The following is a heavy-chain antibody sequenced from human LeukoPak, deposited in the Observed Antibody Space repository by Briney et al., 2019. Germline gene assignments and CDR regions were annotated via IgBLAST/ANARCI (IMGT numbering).Heavy chain of an antibody. CDR2: ISYDGFNK. Sequence: GKSLRLSCAASGFTFNFYAMHWVRQAPGKGLEWVALISYDGFNKYYADSVKGRFTISKDNSKNTLYLQMNSLRAEDTAVYYCAREILGGFNPGAYWGQGTLVTVSS. V-gene: IGHV3-33*08. J-gene: IGHJ4*02. CDR3: AREILGGFNPGAY. D-gene: IGHD1-14*01. CDR1: GFTFNFYA.